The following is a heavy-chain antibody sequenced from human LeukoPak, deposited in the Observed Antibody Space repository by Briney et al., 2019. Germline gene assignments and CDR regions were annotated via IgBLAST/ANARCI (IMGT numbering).Heavy chain of an antibody. CDR1: GFTFSSYW. CDR2: IKQDGSEK. V-gene: IGHV3-7*01. Sequence: GGSLRLSCAASGFTFSSYWMSWVRQAPGKGLEWVANIKQDGSEKYYVDSVKGRFTISRDNAKNSLYLQMNSLRAEDTAVYYCARDLPDIVVVPAATPLEGYWGQGTLVTVSS. J-gene: IGHJ4*02. D-gene: IGHD2-2*01. CDR3: ARDLPDIVVVPAATPLEGY.